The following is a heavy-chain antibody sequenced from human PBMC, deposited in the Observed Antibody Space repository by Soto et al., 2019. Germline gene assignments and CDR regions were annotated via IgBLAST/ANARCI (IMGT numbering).Heavy chain of an antibody. CDR2: IIPTIGTG. V-gene: IGHV1-69*01. Sequence: QVLLVQSGPEVKKPGSSVKVSCKASGGTFNNYAINWVRQAPGKGLEWMGGIIPTIGTGNHAQKFQVRVTITADESTTTAYMELNSLRSEDPAIYSCASFDGTLVRGGRSSPYEMDVWGQGTRVIVSS. J-gene: IGHJ6*02. CDR3: ASFDGTLVRGGRSSPYEMDV. CDR1: GGTFNNYA. D-gene: IGHD3-10*01.